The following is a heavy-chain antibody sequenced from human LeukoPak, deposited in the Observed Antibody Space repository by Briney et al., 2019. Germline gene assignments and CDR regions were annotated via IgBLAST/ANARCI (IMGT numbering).Heavy chain of an antibody. CDR2: IYYSGST. Sequence: SETLSLTCTVSGGSISSGDYYLSWIRQPPGKGLEWIGYIYYSGSTYFNPSLKSRVTISVDTSKNQFSLKLRSVTAADTAVYYCARDDRFGEAYFDYWGQGTLVTVSS. CDR3: ARDDRFGEAYFDY. D-gene: IGHD3-10*01. V-gene: IGHV4-30-4*01. J-gene: IGHJ4*02. CDR1: GGSISSGDYY.